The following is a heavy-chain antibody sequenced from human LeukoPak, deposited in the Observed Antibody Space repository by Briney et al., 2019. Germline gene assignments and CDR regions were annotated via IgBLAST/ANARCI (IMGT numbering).Heavy chain of an antibody. Sequence: GGSLRVSCAASGFTFSSYAMNWVRLAPGKGLEWVSAITGSAGSANYADSVKGRSTISRDNSKNTLYLQINSLRVEDTAVYYCAKEIGPMITFRMDVWGQGTTVIVSS. J-gene: IGHJ6*02. CDR1: GFTFSSYA. D-gene: IGHD3-16*01. CDR2: ITGSAGSA. CDR3: AKEIGPMITFRMDV. V-gene: IGHV3-23*01.